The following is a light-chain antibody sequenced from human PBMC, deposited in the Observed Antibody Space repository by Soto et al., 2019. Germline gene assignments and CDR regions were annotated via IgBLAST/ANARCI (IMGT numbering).Light chain of an antibody. CDR2: GAS. CDR1: QSVSSN. V-gene: IGKV3-15*01. J-gene: IGKJ3*01. CDR3: QQYNSYPFT. Sequence: EIVMTQSPATLSVSPGERATLSCRASQSVSSNLAWYQQKPGQAPRLLIYGASTRATGIPARFSGSGSGTEFTLTISSLQSEDFATYYCQQYNSYPFTFGPGTKVEIK.